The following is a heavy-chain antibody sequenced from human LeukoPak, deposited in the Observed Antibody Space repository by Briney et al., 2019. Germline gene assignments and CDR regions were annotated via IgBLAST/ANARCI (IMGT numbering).Heavy chain of an antibody. Sequence: SETPSLTCTVSGASLSSYFGSWIWQRAGKRREWIGRFYTGGSTHFNTSLKSRLTMSANTSTKQFSLRLRSVTAADTAVYYCARETSRGLDHWGQGILVTVSS. CDR3: ARETSRGLDH. CDR2: FYTGGST. D-gene: IGHD2-15*01. CDR1: GASLSSYF. V-gene: IGHV4-4*07. J-gene: IGHJ4*02.